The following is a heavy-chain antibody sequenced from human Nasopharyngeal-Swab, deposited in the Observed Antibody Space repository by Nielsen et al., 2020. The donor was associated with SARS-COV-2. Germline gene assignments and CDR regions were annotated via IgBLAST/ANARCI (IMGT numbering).Heavy chain of an antibody. CDR3: ARDEAVAQLSYYGMDV. Sequence: GGSLRLSCAASGFTFSSYSMNWVRQAPGKGLEWVSYISSSSSTIYYADSVKGRFTISRDNAKNSPYLQMNSLRAEDTAVYYCARDEAVAQLSYYGMDVWGQGTTVTVSS. J-gene: IGHJ6*02. V-gene: IGHV3-48*01. CDR1: GFTFSSYS. D-gene: IGHD6-19*01. CDR2: ISSSSSTI.